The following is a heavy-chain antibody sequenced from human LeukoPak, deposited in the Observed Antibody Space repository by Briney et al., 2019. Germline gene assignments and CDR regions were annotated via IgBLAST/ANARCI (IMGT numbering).Heavy chain of an antibody. CDR1: GFTFGSYA. J-gene: IGHJ4*02. D-gene: IGHD3-22*01. CDR2: ISPSGDRT. CDR3: AIMHGYYDGSSYWVQ. Sequence: GGSLRLSCAASGFTFGSYAMSWVRQAPGKGLEWVSFISPSGDRTSNADSVEGRFTISRDNPRNTLYLQMNSLRDEDTAVYYCAIMHGYYDGSSYWVQWGQGTLVTVSS. V-gene: IGHV3-23*01.